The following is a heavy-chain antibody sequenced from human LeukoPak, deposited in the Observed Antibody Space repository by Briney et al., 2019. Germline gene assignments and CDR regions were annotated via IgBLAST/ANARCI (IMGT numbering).Heavy chain of an antibody. V-gene: IGHV4-34*01. D-gene: IGHD5-24*01. J-gene: IGHJ3*02. CDR2: INHSGST. CDR3: ARGGRRWLQLRAFDI. CDR1: GGSLSGYY. Sequence: SETLSLTCAVYGGSLSGYYWSWIRQPPGKGLEWIGEINHSGSTNYNPSLKSRVTISVDTSKNQFSLKLSSVTAADTAVYYCARGGRRWLQLRAFDIWGQGTMVTVSS.